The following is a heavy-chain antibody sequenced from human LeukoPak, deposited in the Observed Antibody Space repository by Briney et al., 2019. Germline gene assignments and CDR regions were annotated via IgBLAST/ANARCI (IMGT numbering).Heavy chain of an antibody. D-gene: IGHD2-21*02. Sequence: GGSLSLSCAASGCTFSTYAMSWVRQPPGKGLEWVSHFGGSGGTIFYAASVRGRFTIPRDNSKNTLYSQMNSLRAEDTAVYYCAKSDCGGDCHLLDYWGQGTLATVSS. J-gene: IGHJ4*02. CDR1: GCTFSTYA. V-gene: IGHV3-23*01. CDR3: AKSDCGGDCHLLDY. CDR2: FGGSGGTI.